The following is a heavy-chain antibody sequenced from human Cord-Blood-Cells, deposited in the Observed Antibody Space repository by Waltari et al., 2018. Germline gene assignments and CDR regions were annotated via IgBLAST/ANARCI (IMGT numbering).Heavy chain of an antibody. CDR2: IYHSGST. J-gene: IGHJ3*02. CDR1: GYSISSGYY. CDR3: ARGGNYDFWSGYHDAFDI. Sequence: QVQLQESGPGLVKPSETLSLTCTVSGYSISSGYYWGWIRQPPGKGLEWIGSIYHSGSTYYTPSLKSRVTISVDTSKNQFSLKLSSVTAADTAVYYCARGGNYDFWSGYHDAFDIWGQGTMVTVSS. V-gene: IGHV4-38-2*02. D-gene: IGHD3-3*01.